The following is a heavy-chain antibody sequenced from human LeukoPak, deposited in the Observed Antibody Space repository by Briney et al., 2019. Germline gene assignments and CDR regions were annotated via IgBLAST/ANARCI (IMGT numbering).Heavy chain of an antibody. CDR2: ISYDGSNK. J-gene: IGHJ4*02. D-gene: IGHD1-1*01. Sequence: GRSLRLSCAASGFTFSSYGMHWVRQAPGKGLEWVAVISYDGSNKYYADSVKGRFTISRDNSKNSLYLQMNSLRAEDTAVYYCASSENGRGDYWGQGTLVTVSS. CDR1: GFTFSSYG. CDR3: ASSENGRGDY. V-gene: IGHV3-30*03.